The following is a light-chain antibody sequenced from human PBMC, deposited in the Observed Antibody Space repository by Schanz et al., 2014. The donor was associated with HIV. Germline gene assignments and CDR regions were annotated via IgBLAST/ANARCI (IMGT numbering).Light chain of an antibody. CDR3: AGWDDSLKVWV. J-gene: IGLJ3*02. CDR2: ATY. V-gene: IGLV1-44*01. Sequence: QSVLTQPPSASGTPGQRVTISCSGTSSNINFNAANWYHQPPGTGPKLLIYATYNRPSGVPDRFSGSGSGTSASLAISGLQSEDEADYYCAGWDDSLKVWVFGGGTKLTVL. CDR1: SSNINFNA.